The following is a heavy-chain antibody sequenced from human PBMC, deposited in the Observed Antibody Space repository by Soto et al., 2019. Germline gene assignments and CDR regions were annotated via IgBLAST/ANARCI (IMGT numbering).Heavy chain of an antibody. CDR1: GFTFSSYW. CDR2: INSDGSST. J-gene: IGHJ5*02. D-gene: IGHD3-16*02. CDR3: ARDLPLIITVGGGIVPGPRWFDP. Sequence: GGSLRLSCAASGFTFSSYWVHWVRQAPGKGLVWVSRINSDGSSTSYADSVKGRFTISRDHAKNTLYLQMNSLRAEDTAVYYCARDLPLIITVGGGIVPGPRWFDPWGQGTLVTVSS. V-gene: IGHV3-74*01.